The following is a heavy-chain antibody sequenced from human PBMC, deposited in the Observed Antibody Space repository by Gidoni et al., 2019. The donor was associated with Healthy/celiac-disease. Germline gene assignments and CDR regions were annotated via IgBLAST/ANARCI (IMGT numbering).Heavy chain of an antibody. CDR2: IYYSGST. CDR1: GGSISSYY. V-gene: IGHV4-59*01. Sequence: QVQLQESGPGLVKPSATLSLTCTVAGGSISSYYWSWIRQPPGKGLEWIGYIYYSGSTNYNPSLKSRVTISVDTSKNQFSLKLSSVTAADTAVYYCARDAYDFWAFDIWGQGTMVTVSS. D-gene: IGHD3-3*01. CDR3: ARDAYDFWAFDI. J-gene: IGHJ3*02.